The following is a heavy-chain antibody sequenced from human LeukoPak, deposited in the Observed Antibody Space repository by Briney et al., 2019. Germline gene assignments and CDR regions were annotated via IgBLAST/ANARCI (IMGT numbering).Heavy chain of an antibody. V-gene: IGHV4-59*08. J-gene: IGHJ6*03. Sequence: SETLSLTCTVSGGSISSYYWSWIRQPPGKGLEWIGYIYYSGSTNYNPSLKSRVTISVDTSKNQFSLKLSSVTAADTAVYYCARARGYYYYYMDVWGKGTTVTVSS. CDR1: GGSISSYY. CDR3: ARARGYYYYYMDV. CDR2: IYYSGST. D-gene: IGHD3-10*01.